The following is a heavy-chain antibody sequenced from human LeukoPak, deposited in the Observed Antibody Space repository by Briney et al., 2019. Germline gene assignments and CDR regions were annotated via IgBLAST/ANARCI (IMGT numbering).Heavy chain of an antibody. Sequence: GGSLRLSCAASGFTFSNAWMSWVRQAPGKGLEWVGRIKSKTDGGTTDYAAPVKGRFTISRDNSKNTLYLQMNSLRAEDTAVYYCARDIPFDYWGQGTLVTVSS. J-gene: IGHJ4*02. V-gene: IGHV3-15*01. CDR2: IKSKTDGGTT. CDR3: ARDIPFDY. CDR1: GFTFSNAW.